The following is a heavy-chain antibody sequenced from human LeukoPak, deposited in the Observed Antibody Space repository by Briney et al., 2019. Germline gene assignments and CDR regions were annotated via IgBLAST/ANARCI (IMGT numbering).Heavy chain of an antibody. CDR1: GFTFNADT. V-gene: IGHV3-21*04. D-gene: IGHD2-15*01. CDR3: AKASCSGWICYSPYYYYPMDV. J-gene: IGHJ6*02. Sequence: GGSLRLSCAASGFTFNADTMNWVRQAPGKGLEWLSSIDSSSGSKFYADSVKGRFTISRDNSKNTLFLQMNSLSAEDTALYYCAKASCSGWICYSPYYYYPMDVWGQGTMVTVSS. CDR2: IDSSSGSK.